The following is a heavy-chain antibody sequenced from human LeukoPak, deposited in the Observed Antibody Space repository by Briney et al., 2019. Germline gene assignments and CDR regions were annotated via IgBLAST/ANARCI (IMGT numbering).Heavy chain of an antibody. CDR2: INHSGST. V-gene: IGHV4-34*08. CDR1: GFTLSSYW. CDR3: ADTVYYYDSSGYQYYFDY. J-gene: IGHJ4*02. Sequence: PGGSLRLSRAASGFTLSSYWMSWVRQAPGKGGEGIGEINHSGSTNYNPSLKSRVTISVDTSKNQFSLKLSSVTAADTAVYYCADTVYYYDSSGYQYYFDYWGQGTLVTVSS. D-gene: IGHD3-22*01.